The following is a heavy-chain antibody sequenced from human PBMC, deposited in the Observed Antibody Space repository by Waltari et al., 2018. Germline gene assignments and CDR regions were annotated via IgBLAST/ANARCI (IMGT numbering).Heavy chain of an antibody. D-gene: IGHD1-26*01. CDR2: IRYDGSNK. CDR3: ASRPVIVGPN. J-gene: IGHJ4*02. Sequence: QVKLVESGAGVVRLGGSLSLPWTTQVLPIRTSRTHWVRQAPGKGLEWVAFIRYDGSNKYYADSVKGRFTISRDNSKNTLYLQMNSLRAEDTAVYYCASRPVIVGPNWGQGTLVTVSS. V-gene: IGHV3-30*02. CDR1: VLPIRTSR.